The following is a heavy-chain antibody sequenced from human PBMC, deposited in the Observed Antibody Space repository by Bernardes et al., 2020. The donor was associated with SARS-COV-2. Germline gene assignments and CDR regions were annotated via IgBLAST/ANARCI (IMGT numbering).Heavy chain of an antibody. CDR2: INSDGSTT. D-gene: IGHD5-12*01. Sequence: GSLRLSCAASGFTFSSNWMHWVRQAPGKGLVWVSRINSDGSTTDYADSVKGRFTISRDNAKNTLYLQMNSLRAEDTAVYYCARSGATVATRNAFDIWGQGTMVTVSS. V-gene: IGHV3-74*01. CDR1: GFTFSSNW. CDR3: ARSGATVATRNAFDI. J-gene: IGHJ3*02.